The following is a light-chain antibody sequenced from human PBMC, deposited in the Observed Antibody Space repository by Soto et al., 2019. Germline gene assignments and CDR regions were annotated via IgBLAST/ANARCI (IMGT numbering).Light chain of an antibody. CDR2: GAS. Sequence: IVLTQYPGNLSLSPGERATLSCRASQSVSNNYLAWYQQKPGQAPRLLIYGASNRATGIPDRFSGSGSGTDFPLTISRLQPEDFAVYYCQQYGSSGTFGQGTKVDIK. CDR3: QQYGSSGT. CDR1: QSVSNNY. V-gene: IGKV3-20*01. J-gene: IGKJ1*01.